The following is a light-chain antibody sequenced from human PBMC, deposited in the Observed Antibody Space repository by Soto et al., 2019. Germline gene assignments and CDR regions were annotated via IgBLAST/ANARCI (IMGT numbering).Light chain of an antibody. J-gene: IGKJ1*01. CDR3: QQYISSPLT. Sequence: DIVLTQSPGTLSLSPGDRATLSCRASQSVSTSYLAWYQQRPGQAPRLLMYETSTRATGIPDRFSGSGSGTDFTLTLSRLEPEDFAVYYCQQYISSPLTFGQGTKVDIK. CDR1: QSVSTSY. CDR2: ETS. V-gene: IGKV3-20*01.